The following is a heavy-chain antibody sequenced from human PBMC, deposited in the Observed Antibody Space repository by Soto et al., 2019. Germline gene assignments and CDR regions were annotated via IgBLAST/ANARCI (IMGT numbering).Heavy chain of an antibody. CDR1: GGSFSGYY. CDR2: INHSGST. J-gene: IGHJ3*02. V-gene: IGHV4-34*01. CDR3: ASYDFWSGYLLSGAFDI. Sequence: PSETLSLTCAVYGGSFSGYYCSWIRQPPGKGLEWIGEINHSGSTNYNPSLKSRVTISVDTSKNQFSLKLSSVTAADTAVYYCASYDFWSGYLLSGAFDIWGQGTMVTVSS. D-gene: IGHD3-3*01.